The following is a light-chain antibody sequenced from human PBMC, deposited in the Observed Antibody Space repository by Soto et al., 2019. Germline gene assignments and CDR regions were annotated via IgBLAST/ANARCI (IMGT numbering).Light chain of an antibody. CDR2: GAS. V-gene: IGKV3-20*01. CDR3: QQYGGSPLYT. Sequence: ESVLTQSPGTLSLSPGERATLSCRANQSVSSSYLAWYQQRPGQAPRLLIYGASSRATGIPDRFSGSGSGTDFTLTISRLEPEDFAVYYCQQYGGSPLYTFGPGTKVDMK. CDR1: QSVSSSY. J-gene: IGKJ3*01.